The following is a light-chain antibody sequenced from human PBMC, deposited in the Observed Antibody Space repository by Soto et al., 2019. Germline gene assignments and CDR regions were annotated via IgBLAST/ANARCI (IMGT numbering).Light chain of an antibody. J-gene: IGKJ1*01. CDR3: QQPGSGPWT. Sequence: EIVLTQSPDTLSLSPGERATLSCRASQSVSSNNLAWYQHKPGQPPRLLIYVASRRATGIPDRFSGSGSGSEFTLTITRLEPEDFAVYSCQQPGSGPWTFGQGTKVEIK. V-gene: IGKV3-20*01. CDR2: VAS. CDR1: QSVSSNN.